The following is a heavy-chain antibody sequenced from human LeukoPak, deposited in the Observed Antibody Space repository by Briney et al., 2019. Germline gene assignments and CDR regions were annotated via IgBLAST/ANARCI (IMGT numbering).Heavy chain of an antibody. CDR3: ARRGVDFDY. CDR2: IYPGDSDT. J-gene: IGHJ4*02. V-gene: IGHV5-51*01. CDR1: GSSFTSFW. D-gene: IGHD3-3*01. Sequence: GEALEISCKSPGSSFTSFWIGWVRPLPGKGLEWMGIIYPGDSDTRYSPSFEGQVIISADKSISTAYLQWSSLKASDTAMYYCARRGVDFDYWGQGTLVTVSS.